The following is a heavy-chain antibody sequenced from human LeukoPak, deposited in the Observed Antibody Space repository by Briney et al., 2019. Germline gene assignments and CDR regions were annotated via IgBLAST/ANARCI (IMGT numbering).Heavy chain of an antibody. V-gene: IGHV1-8*01. CDR3: ARGGSSWYHRTNNWFDP. J-gene: IGHJ5*02. Sequence: ASVKVSCKASGYAFTSYDINWVRQATGQGLEWMGWMNPNSGNTGYAQKFQGRVTMTRNTSISTAYMELSSLRSEDTAVYYCARGGSSWYHRTNNWFDPWGQGTLVTVSS. CDR1: GYAFTSYD. CDR2: MNPNSGNT. D-gene: IGHD6-13*01.